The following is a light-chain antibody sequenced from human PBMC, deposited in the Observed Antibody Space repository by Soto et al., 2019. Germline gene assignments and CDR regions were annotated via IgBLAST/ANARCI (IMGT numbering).Light chain of an antibody. V-gene: IGLV1-44*01. Sequence: QPVLAQPPSASGTPGQRVTISCSGSSSDIGGNPVNWCQQLPGTAPKLLIYSNNQRPSGVPDRVSGSKSGTSASLAISGLQSEDEADYYCATWDGSLNGVVFGGGTKLTVL. CDR1: SSDIGGNP. CDR2: SNN. J-gene: IGLJ2*01. CDR3: ATWDGSLNGVV.